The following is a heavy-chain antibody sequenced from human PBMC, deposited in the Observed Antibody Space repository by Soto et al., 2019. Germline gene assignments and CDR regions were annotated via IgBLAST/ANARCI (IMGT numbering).Heavy chain of an antibody. CDR3: VRSKGGYSYGTPFDY. Sequence: ASVKVSCKASGYTFTSYGISWVRQAPGQGLEWMGWISAYNGNTNYAQKLQGRFTTSRDNAKNSLYLQMNSLRPEDTALYYCVRSKGGYSYGTPFDYWGQGTLVTVSS. V-gene: IGHV1-18*01. J-gene: IGHJ4*02. CDR2: ISAYNGNT. D-gene: IGHD5-18*01. CDR1: GYTFTSYG.